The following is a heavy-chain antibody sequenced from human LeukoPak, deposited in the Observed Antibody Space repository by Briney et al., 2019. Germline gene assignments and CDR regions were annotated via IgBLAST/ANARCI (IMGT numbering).Heavy chain of an antibody. CDR1: GFTFDDYA. CDR2: ISWNSGSI. CDR3: AKDKGVGAAGWDAFDI. V-gene: IGHV3-9*01. Sequence: PGRSLRLSCAASGFTFDDYAMHWVRQAPGKGLEWVSGISWNSGSIGYADSVKGRFTISRDNAKNSLYLQMNSLGAEDTALYYCAKDKGVGAAGWDAFDIWGQGTMVTVSS. J-gene: IGHJ3*02. D-gene: IGHD1-26*01.